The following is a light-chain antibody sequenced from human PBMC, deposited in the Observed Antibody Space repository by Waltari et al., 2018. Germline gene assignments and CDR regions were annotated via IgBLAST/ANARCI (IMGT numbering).Light chain of an antibody. Sequence: QSALTQPASVSGSPGQSITISCTGTSSDVGGYNFVSWYQQHPGKVPKLIIYEVNNRPSGVSNRFSGSKSGNPASLTISGIQAEDEADYYCSSYTRHETGIFGGGTKLTVL. CDR2: EVN. J-gene: IGLJ2*01. CDR1: SSDVGGYNF. CDR3: SSYTRHETGI. V-gene: IGLV2-14*01.